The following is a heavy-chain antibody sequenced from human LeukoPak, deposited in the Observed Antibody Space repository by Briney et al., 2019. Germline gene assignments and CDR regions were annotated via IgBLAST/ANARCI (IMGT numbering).Heavy chain of an antibody. J-gene: IGHJ5*02. CDR3: ARDHYYDSSGYYYRWFDP. Sequence: SETLSLTCTVSGGSISSYYWSWIRQPAGKGLEWIGRIYTSGSTNYNPSLKSRVTMSVDTSKNQFSLKLSSVTAADTAVYYCARDHYYDSSGYYYRWFDPWGQGTLVTVSS. D-gene: IGHD3-22*01. CDR1: GGSISSYY. V-gene: IGHV4-4*07. CDR2: IYTSGST.